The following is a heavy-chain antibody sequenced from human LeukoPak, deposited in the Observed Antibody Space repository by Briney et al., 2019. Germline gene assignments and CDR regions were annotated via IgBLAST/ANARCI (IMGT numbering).Heavy chain of an antibody. CDR3: ARAPTSPPDY. Sequence: GGSLRLSCSASGFTFSSHAVHWVRQAPGKGLEWVALISYDGSNTYYADSVKGRFTISRDNSKSTLYLHMNSLRPEDTAVYYCARAPTSPPDYWGQGTLVTVSS. CDR1: GFTFSSHA. CDR2: ISYDGSNT. V-gene: IGHV3-30-3*01. J-gene: IGHJ4*02.